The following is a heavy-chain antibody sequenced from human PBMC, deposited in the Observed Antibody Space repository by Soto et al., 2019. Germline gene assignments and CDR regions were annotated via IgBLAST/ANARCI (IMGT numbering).Heavy chain of an antibody. Sequence: WASVKVSCKASGYTFTSYAMHWVRQAPGQRLEWMGWINAGNGNTKYSQKFQGRVTITRDTSASTAYMELSSLRSEDTAVYYRARGGCSSTSCYTFVPEYYGMDVWGQGTTVTVSS. CDR1: GYTFTSYA. D-gene: IGHD2-2*02. J-gene: IGHJ6*02. CDR2: INAGNGNT. CDR3: ARGGCSSTSCYTFVPEYYGMDV. V-gene: IGHV1-3*01.